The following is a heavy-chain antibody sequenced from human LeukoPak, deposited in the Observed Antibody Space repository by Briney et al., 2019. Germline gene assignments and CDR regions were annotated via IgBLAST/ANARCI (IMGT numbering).Heavy chain of an antibody. CDR3: ARDGDYYDSSGYYYHNWFDP. D-gene: IGHD3-22*01. CDR1: GGSISSGSYC. V-gene: IGHV4-61*09. J-gene: IGHJ5*02. Sequence: SETLSLTCTVSGGSISSGSYCWSWIRQPAGKGLEWIGHIYTSGSTNYNPSLKSRVTISVDTSKNQFSLKLSSVTAADTAVYYCARDGDYYDSSGYYYHNWFDPWGQGTLVTVSS. CDR2: IYTSGST.